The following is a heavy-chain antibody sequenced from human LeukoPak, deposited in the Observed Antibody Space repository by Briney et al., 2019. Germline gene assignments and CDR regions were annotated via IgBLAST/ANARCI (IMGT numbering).Heavy chain of an antibody. V-gene: IGHV4-39*07. CDR1: GDSISSTNYY. Sequence: SETLSLTCTVSGDSISSTNYYWGWIRQPPGKGLEWIGSIYYSGSTYYNPSLKSRVSISVDTSKNQFSLKLTSVTAADTAVYYCARAPEYGLYYFDYWGQGTLVTVSS. CDR3: ARAPEYGLYYFDY. D-gene: IGHD1-14*01. CDR2: IYYSGST. J-gene: IGHJ4*02.